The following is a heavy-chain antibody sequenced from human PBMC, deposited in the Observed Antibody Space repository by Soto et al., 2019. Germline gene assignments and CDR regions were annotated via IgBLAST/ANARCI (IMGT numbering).Heavy chain of an antibody. D-gene: IGHD2-8*02. CDR3: TGEVASGY. CDR1: GFTFSSDW. V-gene: IGHV3-30*03. Sequence: PGGSPRLSCAASGFTFSSDWMHWVRQAPGKGLEWVAVISRDGGTKFYADSVKGRFTISRDNSRNTLFLEMNSLRGDDMAVYYCTGEVASGYWGQGTLVTVSS. J-gene: IGHJ4*02. CDR2: ISRDGGTK.